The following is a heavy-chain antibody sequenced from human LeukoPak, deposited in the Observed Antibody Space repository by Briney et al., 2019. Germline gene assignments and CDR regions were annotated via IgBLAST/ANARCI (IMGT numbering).Heavy chain of an antibody. V-gene: IGHV1-18*01. CDR3: SRQLVVVDPAALDL. CDR2: ISAYNGNT. Sequence: GASVNVSCKASVYTFTSYGIIWVRQAPAQGLECMGWISAYNGNTHYPQTLQDRVTITIDTPTRTADMALRSLRSDDRALYYCSRQLVVVDPAALDLWGERTMVSVS. D-gene: IGHD3-22*01. CDR1: VYTFTSYG. J-gene: IGHJ3*01.